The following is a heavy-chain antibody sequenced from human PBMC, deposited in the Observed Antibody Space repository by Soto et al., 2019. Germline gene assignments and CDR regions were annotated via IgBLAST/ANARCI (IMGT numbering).Heavy chain of an antibody. V-gene: IGHV4-38-2*02. CDR1: GYSIRSGYY. CDR3: AALWFGELAFNY. J-gene: IGHJ4*01. D-gene: IGHD3-10*01. Sequence: LSLTCSVSGYSIRSGYYWGWVRQAPGKGLEWLGSVYHNGIMFHNPSFQSRVTISVDTSKNQFSLNLRSVTAADTAVYYCAALWFGELAFNYWGHGILVTVSS. CDR2: VYHNGIM.